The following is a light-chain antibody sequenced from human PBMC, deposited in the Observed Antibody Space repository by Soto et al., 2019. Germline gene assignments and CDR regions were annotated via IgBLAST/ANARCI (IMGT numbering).Light chain of an antibody. CDR1: QGISSA. CDR3: QQFNSYPHT. J-gene: IGKJ5*01. CDR2: DAS. V-gene: IGKV1-13*02. Sequence: AIQLTQSPASLSASLGDRVTITCRASQGISSALAWYQQKPGKAPKLLIYDASSRESGVPSRFSGSGSGTDFTLTISSLQPEDFATYYCQQFNSYPHTFGQGTRLEIK.